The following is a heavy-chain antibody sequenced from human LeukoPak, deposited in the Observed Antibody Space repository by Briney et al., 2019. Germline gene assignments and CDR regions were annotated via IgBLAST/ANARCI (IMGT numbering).Heavy chain of an antibody. J-gene: IGHJ4*02. CDR2: ISAYNGNT. CDR1: GYTFTSYG. D-gene: IGHD3-9*01. CDR3: ARDRYLEVLRYFDWLFRDANENYFDY. Sequence: ASVKVSCKASGYTFTSYGISWVRQAPGQGLEWMGWISAYNGNTNYAQKLQGRVTMTTDTSTSTAYMELRSLRSDDTAVYYCARDRYLEVLRYFDWLFRDANENYFDYWGQGTLVTVSS. V-gene: IGHV1-18*01.